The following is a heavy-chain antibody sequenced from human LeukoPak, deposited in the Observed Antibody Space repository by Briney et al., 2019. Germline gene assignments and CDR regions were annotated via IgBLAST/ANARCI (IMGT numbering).Heavy chain of an antibody. Sequence: PSETLSLTCAVYGESFSGYHWSWIRQPPGKGLEWIGEINHSGGTNYIASLKSRVTISSDTSRNQFSLKLTSVTAADTAVYYCARGNFRMIVRLNPYYFDYWGQGTLVTVSS. V-gene: IGHV4-34*01. CDR1: GESFSGYH. D-gene: IGHD3-22*01. J-gene: IGHJ4*02. CDR3: ARGNFRMIVRLNPYYFDY. CDR2: INHSGGT.